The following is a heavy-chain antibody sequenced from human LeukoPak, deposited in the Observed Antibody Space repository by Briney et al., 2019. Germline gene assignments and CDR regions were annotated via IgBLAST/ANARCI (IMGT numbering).Heavy chain of an antibody. CDR2: INTNTGNP. V-gene: IGHV7-4-1*02. CDR3: ARSTITMVRGVIPPHFDY. J-gene: IGHJ4*02. Sequence: ASVNVSCKASGYTFTSYAMNWVRQAPGQGLEWMGWINTNTGNPTYAQGFTGRFVFSLDTSVSTAYLQISSLKAEDTAVYYCARSTITMVRGVIPPHFDYWGQGTLVTVSS. CDR1: GYTFTSYA. D-gene: IGHD3-10*01.